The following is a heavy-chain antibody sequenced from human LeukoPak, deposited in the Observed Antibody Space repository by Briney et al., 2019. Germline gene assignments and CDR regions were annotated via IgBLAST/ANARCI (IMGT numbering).Heavy chain of an antibody. CDR2: ISSSSSTI. J-gene: IGHJ4*02. V-gene: IGHV3-48*01. Sequence: GGSLRLSCAASGFTFSSNSMNWFRQAPGKGLEWVSYISSSSSTIYYADSVRGRFTISRDNAKNSLYLQMNSLRAEDTAVYYCARLRGRVDYWGQGTLVTVSS. CDR3: ARLRGRVDY. CDR1: GFTFSSNS. D-gene: IGHD3-10*01.